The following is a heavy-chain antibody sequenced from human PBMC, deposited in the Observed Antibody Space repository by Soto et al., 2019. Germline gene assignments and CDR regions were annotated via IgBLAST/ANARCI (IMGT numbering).Heavy chain of an antibody. Sequence: QVHLQQWGAGLLKPSETLSLTCAVYGGSLSGYSWNWIRQPPGKGLEWIGEINHSGSTNYNPSLKSRVTISVDTSKNQFSLKLTSVTAADTAVYYCARPKGMDVWGKGTPVTVSS. CDR2: INHSGST. CDR1: GGSLSGYS. J-gene: IGHJ6*04. CDR3: ARPKGMDV. V-gene: IGHV4-34*01.